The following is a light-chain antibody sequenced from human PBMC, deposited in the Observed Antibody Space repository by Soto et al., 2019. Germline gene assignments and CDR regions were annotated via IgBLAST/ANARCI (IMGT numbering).Light chain of an antibody. CDR2: EVN. V-gene: IGLV2-14*01. CDR1: NGDVGAYNY. J-gene: IGLJ3*02. Sequence: QSALTQPASVSGSPGQSITISCTGTNGDVGAYNYVSWFQQHPGKAPKVIIYEVNDRPSGVSTRFSASKSANTASLTISGLQPDDEADYFCCSYTANNTWVFGGGTKVTVL. CDR3: CSYTANNTWV.